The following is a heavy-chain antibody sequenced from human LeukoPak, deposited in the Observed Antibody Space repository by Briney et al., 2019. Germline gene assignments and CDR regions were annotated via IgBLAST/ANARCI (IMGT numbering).Heavy chain of an antibody. CDR1: GYVFTPHH. CDR3: AMSVEMPPIPSFDF. V-gene: IGHV1-3*01. J-gene: IGHJ4*02. Sequence: ASVKVSCKTSGYVFTPHHIHWMRQAPGQGLELLGWVSAANNPEYSQKFQGRVVITRDASATTSYLELNSLRSEDTAIYYCAMSVEMPPIPSFDFWGQGTLVTVSS. CDR2: VSAANNP. D-gene: IGHD5-24*01.